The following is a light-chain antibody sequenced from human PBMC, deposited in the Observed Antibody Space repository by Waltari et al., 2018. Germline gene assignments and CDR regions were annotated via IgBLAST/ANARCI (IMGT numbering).Light chain of an antibody. J-gene: IGKJ2*01. CDR1: QTVDTY. CDR3: QQRNTWPPYT. V-gene: IGKV3-11*01. Sequence: DIVLTQSPVTLSLSPGERATLFCGASQTVDTYLAWYPQHPGQAPRLLLYISSHRASGVPARFSGGGSGTDFTLTISSVEPEDIAIYYCQQRNTWPPYTFGQGTKLELK. CDR2: ISS.